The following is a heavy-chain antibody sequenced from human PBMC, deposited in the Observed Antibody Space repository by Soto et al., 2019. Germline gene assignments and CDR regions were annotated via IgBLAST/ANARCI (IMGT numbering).Heavy chain of an antibody. CDR2: IIPIFGTA. Sequence: SVKVSCTASGGPFISYAIIWVRQAPGQGLEWMGGIIPIFGTANYAQKFQGRVTITADESTSTAYMELSSLRSEDTAVYYCARGAGTAYYYGMDVWGQGTTVTVSS. V-gene: IGHV1-69*13. D-gene: IGHD5-18*01. J-gene: IGHJ6*02. CDR1: GGPFISYA. CDR3: ARGAGTAYYYGMDV.